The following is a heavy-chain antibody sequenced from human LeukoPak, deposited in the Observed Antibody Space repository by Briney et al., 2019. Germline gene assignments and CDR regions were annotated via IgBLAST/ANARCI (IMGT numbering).Heavy chain of an antibody. Sequence: ASVKVSCKASGYTFTSYGISWVRQAPGQGLEWMGWISAYNGNTNYAHKLQGRGTMTTDTSPSTAYMELRSLRSDDTAVYYCARGRESSGIAAAGTLVDYWGQGTLVTVSS. V-gene: IGHV1-18*01. CDR2: ISAYNGNT. CDR1: GYTFTSYG. CDR3: ARGRESSGIAAAGTLVDY. D-gene: IGHD6-13*01. J-gene: IGHJ4*02.